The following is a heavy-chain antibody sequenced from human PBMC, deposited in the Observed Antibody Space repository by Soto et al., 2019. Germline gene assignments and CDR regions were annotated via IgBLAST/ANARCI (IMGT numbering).Heavy chain of an antibody. J-gene: IGHJ5*02. CDR1: GYAFSCWG. Sequence: VSVRVSWRAAGYAFSCWGMRWVRQAPGQGLEWMGWISAYNGNTNYAQKLQGRVTMTTDTSTSTAHMELRSLRSDDTAVYYCARTTRGGGFIDWFGPWGQGTLVTVSS. CDR3: ARTTRGGGFIDWFGP. V-gene: IGHV1-18*01. CDR2: ISAYNGNT. D-gene: IGHD2-21*01.